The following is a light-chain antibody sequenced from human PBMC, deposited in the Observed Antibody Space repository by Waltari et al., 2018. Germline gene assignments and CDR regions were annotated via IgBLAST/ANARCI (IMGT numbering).Light chain of an antibody. CDR2: EDN. V-gene: IGLV6-57*04. CDR1: SGTIASNY. J-gene: IGLJ3*02. CDR3: QSYDSSNQGV. Sequence: NFMLTQPHSVSESPGKTVTISCTRSSGTIASNYVQWYQPRPGSAPTTVIYEDNERPAWVPDRFSGSIDSSSNSASLTIAGLKTEDEADYFCQSYDSSNQGVFGGGTKLTVL.